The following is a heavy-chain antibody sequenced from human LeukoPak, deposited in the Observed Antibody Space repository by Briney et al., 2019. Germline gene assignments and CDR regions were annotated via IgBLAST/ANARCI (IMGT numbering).Heavy chain of an antibody. CDR3: ARVHGRGFDY. V-gene: IGHV4-59*12. J-gene: IGHJ4*02. Sequence: PSETLSLTCTVSGGSISSYYWSWIRQPPGKGLEWIGYIYYSGSTNYNPSLKSRVTISVDRSKNQFSLKLSSVTAADTAVYFCARVHGRGFDYWGQGTLVTVSS. CDR2: IYYSGST. D-gene: IGHD1-26*01. CDR1: GGSISSYY.